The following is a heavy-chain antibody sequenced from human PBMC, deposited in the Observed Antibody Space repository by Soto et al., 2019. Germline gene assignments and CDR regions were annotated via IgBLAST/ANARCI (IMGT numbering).Heavy chain of an antibody. D-gene: IGHD6-19*01. CDR2: ISSSSSTI. CDR1: GFTFSSYS. CDR3: ATEGEKQWKTYCYFDL. V-gene: IGHV3-48*01. J-gene: IGHJ2*01. Sequence: GGSLRLSCAASGFTFSSYSMNWVRQAPGKGLEWVSYISSSSSTIYYADSVKGRFTISRDNAKNSLYLQMNSLRAEDTAVYYCATEGEKQWKTYCYFDLWGRGTLVTVSS.